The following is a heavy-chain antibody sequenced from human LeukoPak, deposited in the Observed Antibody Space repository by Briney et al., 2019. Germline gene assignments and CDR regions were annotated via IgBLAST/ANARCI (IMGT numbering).Heavy chain of an antibody. Sequence: PGGSLRLSRAASGFTFRSYWMHWVRQAPGKGLVWVSRINSDGSSTTYADSVKGRFTISRDNAKNTLYLQMNSLRAEDTAVYYCASGKYYDFWSGYYFYWGQGTLVTVSS. CDR2: INSDGSST. J-gene: IGHJ4*02. D-gene: IGHD3-3*01. V-gene: IGHV3-74*01. CDR1: GFTFRSYW. CDR3: ASGKYYDFWSGYYFY.